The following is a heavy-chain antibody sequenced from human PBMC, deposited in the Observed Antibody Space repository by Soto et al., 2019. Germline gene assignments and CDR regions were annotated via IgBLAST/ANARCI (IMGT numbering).Heavy chain of an antibody. V-gene: IGHV3-30-3*01. Sequence: VQLVESGGGVIHPGKSLRLSCAASGSTFPNYPMHWVRQTPDNGLEWVAVISHDGVNKHSADSVKGRFTISRDNSRNTLYLQMDSLRVEDTAMYYCVRGGYSSSWERLDPWGQGTLVTVSS. CDR1: GSTFPNYP. CDR3: VRGGYSSSWERLDP. J-gene: IGHJ5*02. CDR2: ISHDGVNK. D-gene: IGHD6-13*01.